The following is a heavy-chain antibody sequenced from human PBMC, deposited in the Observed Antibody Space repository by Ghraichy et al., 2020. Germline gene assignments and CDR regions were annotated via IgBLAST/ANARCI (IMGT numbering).Heavy chain of an antibody. Sequence: SVKVSCKASVGTFSSYAISWVRQAPGQGLEWMGGIIPILGIANYAQKFQGRVTITADKSTSTAYMELSSLRSEDTAVYYCARGGVDIVPNDFDYWGQGTLVTVSS. CDR3: ARGGVDIVPNDFDY. D-gene: IGHD5-12*01. CDR2: IIPILGIA. CDR1: VGTFSSYA. J-gene: IGHJ4*02. V-gene: IGHV1-69*10.